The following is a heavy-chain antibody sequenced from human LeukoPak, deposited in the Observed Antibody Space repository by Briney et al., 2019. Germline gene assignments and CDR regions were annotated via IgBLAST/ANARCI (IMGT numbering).Heavy chain of an antibody. CDR3: TRHRRSGSGSYYSDY. Sequence: GGSLRLSCAASGFTFSNAWMNWVRQAPGKGLEWVGRIKSKTDGGTSDYAAPVKGRFTISRDDSKNTLYLQMNSLKTEDTAVYYCTRHRRSGSGSYYSDYWGQGTLVTVSS. CDR1: GFTFSNAW. V-gene: IGHV3-15*07. J-gene: IGHJ4*02. CDR2: IKSKTDGGTS. D-gene: IGHD1-26*01.